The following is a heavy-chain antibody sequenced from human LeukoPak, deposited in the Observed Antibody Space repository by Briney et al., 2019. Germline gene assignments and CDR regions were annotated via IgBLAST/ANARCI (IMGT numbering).Heavy chain of an antibody. J-gene: IGHJ4*02. V-gene: IGHV3-21*01. Sequence: GGSLRLSCAASGFTFSSYAMHWIRQPPGKGLEWVSFISSSSSYIYYADSVKGRFTISRDSAKNSLYLQMNSLRAEDTAVYYCARDRPSDFWSGYYGKGVDLGYSPIDYWGQGTLVTVSS. CDR2: ISSSSSYI. CDR3: ARDRPSDFWSGYYGKGVDLGYSPIDY. CDR1: GFTFSSYA. D-gene: IGHD3-3*01.